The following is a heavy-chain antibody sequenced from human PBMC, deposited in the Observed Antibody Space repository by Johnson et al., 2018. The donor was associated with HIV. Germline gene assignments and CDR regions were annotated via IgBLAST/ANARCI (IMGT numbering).Heavy chain of an antibody. J-gene: IGHJ3*02. CDR3: ARGALGDWVDAFDI. Sequence: QVQLVESGGNVVQPGRSLRLSCAASGFTFSSYGMHWVRQAPGKGLEWVAVISYDGINKYYADSVKGRFTISRDNSKNTLYLQMHSLRAEDTAVYYCARGALGDWVDAFDIWGQGTMVTVSS. V-gene: IGHV3-30*03. D-gene: IGHD3-16*01. CDR2: ISYDGINK. CDR1: GFTFSSYG.